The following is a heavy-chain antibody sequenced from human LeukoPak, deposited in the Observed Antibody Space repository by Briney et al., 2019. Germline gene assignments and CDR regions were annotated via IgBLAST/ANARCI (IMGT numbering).Heavy chain of an antibody. Sequence: AASVKVSCKASGYTFTSYGISWVRQAPGQGLEWMGWIRAYNGNTNYAQKLQGRVTMTTDTSTSTAYMELRSLRSDDTAVYYCARGSLYYDILRFDPWGQGTLVTVSS. D-gene: IGHD3-9*01. CDR3: ARGSLYYDILRFDP. CDR1: GYTFTSYG. CDR2: IRAYNGNT. J-gene: IGHJ5*02. V-gene: IGHV1-18*01.